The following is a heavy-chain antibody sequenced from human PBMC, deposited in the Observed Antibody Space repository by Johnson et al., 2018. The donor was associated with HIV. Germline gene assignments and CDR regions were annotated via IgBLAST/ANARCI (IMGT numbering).Heavy chain of an antibody. CDR3: ARVARHDGWWFDAFDI. D-gene: IGHD2-15*01. J-gene: IGHJ3*02. Sequence: VLLVESGGGVVQPGRSLRLSCAASGSTFSIYAMSWVRQAPGKGLEWVSAISGSGVSTYYADSVKGRFTNSRDNSKNTLYLQMNSLRAEDTAVYYCARVARHDGWWFDAFDIWGQGTMVTVSS. CDR2: ISGSGVST. CDR1: GSTFSIYA. V-gene: IGHV3-23*04.